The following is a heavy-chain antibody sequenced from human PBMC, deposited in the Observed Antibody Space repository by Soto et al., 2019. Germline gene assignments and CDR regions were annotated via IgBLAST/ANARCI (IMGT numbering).Heavy chain of an antibody. CDR2: IYGDDDK. J-gene: IGHJ5*02. D-gene: IGHD6-13*01. CDR3: AHHPSYSTHWYIRDDWFDP. CDR1: GFSLTTSGVG. V-gene: IGHV2-5*02. Sequence: QITLNESGPALVKPTQTLTLTCTFSGFSLTTSGVGGHGLRQPPGKALEWLAVIYGDDDKRYNPSLETRLTITKDTSKNHVVLTMTNMDPLDTATYYCAHHPSYSTHWYIRDDWFDPWGQGPLVTVSS.